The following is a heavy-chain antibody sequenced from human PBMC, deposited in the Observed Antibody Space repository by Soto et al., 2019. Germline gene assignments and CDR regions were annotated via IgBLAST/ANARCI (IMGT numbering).Heavy chain of an antibody. J-gene: IGHJ4*01. CDR3: AKGTSSEFLLSFDD. CDR1: GFPSSTYGFRTYA. Sequence: GGSLRLSCLASGFPSSTYGFRTYAMPWVRQPPGKGLEWVSVITGSGGHSYYADSVKGRFTISRDNSRNTLFLQMDSLRADDTAVYFCAKGTSSEFLLSFDDWGHGTLVTVSS. CDR2: ITGSGGHS. V-gene: IGHV3-23*01. D-gene: IGHD3-10*01.